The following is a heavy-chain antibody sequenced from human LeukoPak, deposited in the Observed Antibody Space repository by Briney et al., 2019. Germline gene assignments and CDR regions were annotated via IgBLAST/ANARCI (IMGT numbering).Heavy chain of an antibody. J-gene: IGHJ4*02. CDR2: FDPEDGET. V-gene: IGHV1-24*01. D-gene: IGHD2-15*01. Sequence: ASVKVSCKVSGYTLTELSMHWVRQAPGKGLEWMGGFDPEDGETIYAQKFQGRVTMTEDTSTDTAYMELSSLRSEDTAVYYCATDLYCSGGSCYSGSEDWGQGTLVTVSS. CDR1: GYTLTELS. CDR3: ATDLYCSGGSCYSGSED.